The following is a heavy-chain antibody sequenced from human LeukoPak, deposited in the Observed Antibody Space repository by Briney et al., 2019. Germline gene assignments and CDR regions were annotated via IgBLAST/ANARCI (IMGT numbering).Heavy chain of an antibody. J-gene: IGHJ6*02. CDR1: GGSISSSNW. Sequence: KPSETLSLTCAVSGGSISSSNWWSWVRQPPGKGLEWIGEIYHSGSTNYNPSLKSRVTISVDKSKNQFSLKLSSVTAADTAVYYCARGGSRFLEWLSSNPYYYYGMDVWGQGTTVTVSS. CDR2: IYHSGST. D-gene: IGHD3-3*01. CDR3: ARGGSRFLEWLSSNPYYYYGMDV. V-gene: IGHV4-4*02.